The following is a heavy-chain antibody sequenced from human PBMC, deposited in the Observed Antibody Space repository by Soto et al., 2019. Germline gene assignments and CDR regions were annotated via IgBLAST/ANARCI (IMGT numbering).Heavy chain of an antibody. D-gene: IGHD6-19*01. CDR3: AKDGSHLAVAGTSPTSYFYGLAV. J-gene: IGHJ6*02. Sequence: PGGSLRLSCAASGFTFSVYGMHWVRQAPGKGLEWVALVSYDGSIKYYADSVKGRFTISRDNSKNTQYLQMNSLRVEDTAVYYCAKDGSHLAVAGTSPTSYFYGLAVWGQGTTVTVSS. V-gene: IGHV3-30*18. CDR1: GFTFSVYG. CDR2: VSYDGSIK.